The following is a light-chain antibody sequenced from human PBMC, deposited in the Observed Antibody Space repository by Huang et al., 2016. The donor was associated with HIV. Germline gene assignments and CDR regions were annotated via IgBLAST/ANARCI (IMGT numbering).Light chain of an antibody. CDR3: MQGTHWPPGT. CDR2: KVS. V-gene: IGKV2-30*02. Sequence: DVIMTQSPLLLPVTLGQPAAISCRSSQTLVHTDGNTYLNWFLQRPGQSQRRLIYKVSNRDSGVPDRFTGGGSGIEFTLTISRVEAEDVGIYYCMQGTHWPPGTFGQGTNMEIK. CDR1: QTLVHTDGNTY. J-gene: IGKJ1*01.